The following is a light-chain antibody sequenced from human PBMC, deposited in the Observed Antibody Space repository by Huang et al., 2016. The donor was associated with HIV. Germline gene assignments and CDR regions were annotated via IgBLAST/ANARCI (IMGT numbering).Light chain of an antibody. CDR2: GSA. Sequence: EVVMTQSPVTVSVSPGGSVTLSCWASQSVRDNLAWFQQKPGQAPRRLVRGSASRATGVPARFSGSGSGTGFTLTITNLQSDDYAVYYCHQYFTWPRTFGPGTRVE. CDR1: QSVRDN. CDR3: HQYFTWPRT. V-gene: IGKV3-15*01. J-gene: IGKJ1*01.